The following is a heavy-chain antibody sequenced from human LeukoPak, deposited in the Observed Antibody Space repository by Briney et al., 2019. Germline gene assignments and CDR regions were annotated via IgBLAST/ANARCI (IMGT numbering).Heavy chain of an antibody. J-gene: IGHJ4*02. CDR3: AREGGMATPMDY. D-gene: IGHD5-24*01. CDR2: ISSSGSTI. CDR1: GFTFSSYE. V-gene: IGHV3-48*03. Sequence: GGSLRLSCAASGFTFSSYEMNRVRQAPGKGLEWVSYISSSGSTIYYADSVKGRFTISRDNAKNSLYLQMNSLRAEDTAVYYCAREGGMATPMDYWGQGTLVTVSS.